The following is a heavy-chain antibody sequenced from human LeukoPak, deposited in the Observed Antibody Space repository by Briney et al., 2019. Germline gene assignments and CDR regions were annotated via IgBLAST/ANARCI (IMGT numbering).Heavy chain of an antibody. V-gene: IGHV3-30-3*01. CDR3: AKGALRGVVQLWFGY. CDR1: GFTFSSYA. J-gene: IGHJ4*02. Sequence: GGSLRLSCAASGFTFSSYAMHWVRQAPGKGLEWVAVISYDGSNKYYADSVKGRFTISRDNSKNTLYLQMNSLRAEDTAVYYCAKGALRGVVQLWFGYWGQGTLVTVSS. CDR2: ISYDGSNK. D-gene: IGHD5-18*01.